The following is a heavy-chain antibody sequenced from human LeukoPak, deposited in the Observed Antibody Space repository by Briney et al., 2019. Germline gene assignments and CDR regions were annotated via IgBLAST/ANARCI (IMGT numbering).Heavy chain of an antibody. D-gene: IGHD3-22*01. CDR1: GGSISRYY. J-gene: IGHJ4*02. CDR2: ISHRGRT. CDR3: AKVSGGSGYYYFDY. Sequence: SETLSLTCTVSGGSISRYYWTWIRQPPGKRLEWIGHISHRGRTNYNPSLKSRVTISIDSSKNQFSLKLRSVTAADTAVYYCAKVSGGSGYYYFDYWGQGALVTVSS. V-gene: IGHV4-59*12.